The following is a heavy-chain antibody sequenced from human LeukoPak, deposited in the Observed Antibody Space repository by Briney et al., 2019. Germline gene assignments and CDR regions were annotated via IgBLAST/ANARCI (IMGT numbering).Heavy chain of an antibody. CDR3: ARDSLNYGDYAFDI. J-gene: IGHJ3*02. Sequence: GGSLRLSCAASGFTFSSYSMNWVRQAPGKGLEWVSSISSSGSYIYYADSVKGRFTISRDNAKNSLYLQMNSLRAEDTAVYYCARDSLNYGDYAFDIWGQGTMVTVSS. CDR1: GFTFSSYS. V-gene: IGHV3-21*01. CDR2: ISSSGSYI. D-gene: IGHD4-17*01.